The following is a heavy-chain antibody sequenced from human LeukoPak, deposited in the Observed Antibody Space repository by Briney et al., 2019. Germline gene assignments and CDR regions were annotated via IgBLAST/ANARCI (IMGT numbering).Heavy chain of an antibody. Sequence: GASVKVSCKASGYTFTGYYMHWVRQAPGLGLEWMGWINPNSGGTNYAQKFQGRVTMTRDTSISTAYMELSRLRSDDTAVYYCARWRSSSWLVELYYFDYWGQGTLVTVSS. CDR3: ARWRSSSWLVELYYFDY. V-gene: IGHV1-2*02. D-gene: IGHD6-13*01. J-gene: IGHJ4*02. CDR1: GYTFTGYY. CDR2: INPNSGGT.